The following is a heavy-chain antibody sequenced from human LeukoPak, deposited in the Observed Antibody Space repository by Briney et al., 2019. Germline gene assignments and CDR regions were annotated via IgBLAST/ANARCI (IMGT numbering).Heavy chain of an antibody. CDR3: ARVLSKLGYCSGGSCYTFDY. Sequence: GRSLRLSCAASGFTFSSYAMHWVRQAPGKGLERVAVISYDGSNKYYADSVKGRFTISRDNSKNTLYLQMNSLRAEDTAVYYCARVLSKLGYCSGGSCYTFDYWGQGTLVTVSS. V-gene: IGHV3-30-3*01. CDR2: ISYDGSNK. D-gene: IGHD2-15*01. CDR1: GFTFSSYA. J-gene: IGHJ4*02.